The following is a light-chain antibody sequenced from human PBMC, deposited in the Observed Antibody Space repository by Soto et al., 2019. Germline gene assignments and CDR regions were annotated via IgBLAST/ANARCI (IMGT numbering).Light chain of an antibody. J-gene: IGLJ1*01. Sequence: QSVLTQPPSVSGVPGQRVTISCTGSSSNIGAGYDVHWYQQLPGTAPKLLIYGNNNRPSGVPDRFSGSKSGTSASLAITGLQAEDEADYYFQSYDRSPSGYVFGAGTKLTVL. V-gene: IGLV1-40*01. CDR2: GNN. CDR3: QSYDRSPSGYV. CDR1: SSNIGAGYD.